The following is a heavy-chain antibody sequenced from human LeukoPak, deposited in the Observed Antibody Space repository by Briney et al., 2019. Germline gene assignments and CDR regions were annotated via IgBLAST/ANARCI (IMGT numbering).Heavy chain of an antibody. CDR1: GFTFDDFG. CDR3: ARDRCSTTCCYVTY. D-gene: IGHD2-2*01. Sequence: GGSLRLSCAASGFTFDDFGMSWVRQGPGKGLEWVSGINWNGGNTTYADSVKGRFTISRDNAKNSLYLQMNSLRAEDTAVYYCARDRCSTTCCYVTYWGQGTLVTVSS. CDR2: INWNGGNT. J-gene: IGHJ4*02. V-gene: IGHV3-20*04.